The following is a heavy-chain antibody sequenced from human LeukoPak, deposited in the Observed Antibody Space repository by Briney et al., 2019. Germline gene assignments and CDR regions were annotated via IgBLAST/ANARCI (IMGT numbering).Heavy chain of an antibody. V-gene: IGHV3-7*01. J-gene: IGHJ4*02. CDR2: IKEDGSEE. Sequence: GGSLRLSCAASGFIFSNYWMSWVRQAPGKGLEWVANIKEDGSEEYYVDSVKGRFTISRDNAKNSLFLQMNSLRAEDTAVYYCARMVYGGIIYWGQGTLVTVSS. CDR1: GFIFSNYW. D-gene: IGHD4-23*01. CDR3: ARMVYGGIIY.